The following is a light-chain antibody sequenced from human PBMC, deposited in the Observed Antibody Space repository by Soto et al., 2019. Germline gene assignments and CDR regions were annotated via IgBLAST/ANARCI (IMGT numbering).Light chain of an antibody. Sequence: QAVVTQPASVSGSPGQSITISCTGSSSDVGGNKYVPWYQQHPGEAPKVMIYDVSSRPSGVSDRFSGSKSGNTASLTISGLQAEDEADYYCSSFTTRNTRVFGGGTKLTVL. V-gene: IGLV2-14*03. J-gene: IGLJ3*02. CDR1: SSDVGGNKY. CDR3: SSFTTRNTRV. CDR2: DVS.